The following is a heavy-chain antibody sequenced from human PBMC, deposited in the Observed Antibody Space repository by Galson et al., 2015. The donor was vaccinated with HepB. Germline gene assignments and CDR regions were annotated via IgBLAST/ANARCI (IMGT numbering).Heavy chain of an antibody. Sequence: SVKVSCKASGYTFTSYGISWVRQAPGQGLEWMGWISAYNGNTKYAQNLQGRVIMTTDTSTSTAYMELRSLRSDDTAVYYCARDSGVYCSGSSCYHAFDIWGQGTMVTVSS. CDR1: GYTFTSYG. V-gene: IGHV1-18*01. D-gene: IGHD2-2*01. J-gene: IGHJ3*02. CDR2: ISAYNGNT. CDR3: ARDSGVYCSGSSCYHAFDI.